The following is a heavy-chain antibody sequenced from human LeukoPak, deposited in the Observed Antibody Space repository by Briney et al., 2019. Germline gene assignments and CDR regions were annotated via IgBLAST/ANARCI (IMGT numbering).Heavy chain of an antibody. CDR3: ARSSKLLWFGDRTNWFDP. J-gene: IGHJ5*02. D-gene: IGHD3-10*01. V-gene: IGHV4-39*07. CDR2: IYYSGST. Sequence: SETLSLTCTVSGGSISSSSYYWGWTRQPPGKGLEWIGSIYYSGSTYYNPSLKSRVTISVDTSKNQFSLKLSSVTAADTAVYYCARSSKLLWFGDRTNWFDPWGQGTLVTVSS. CDR1: GGSISSSSYY.